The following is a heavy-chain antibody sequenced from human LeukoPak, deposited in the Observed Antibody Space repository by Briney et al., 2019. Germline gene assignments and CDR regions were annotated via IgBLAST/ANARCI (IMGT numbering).Heavy chain of an antibody. Sequence: GGSLRLSCEASGFTFSNYWMTWVRQVQGKGLEWVANIKQDGSQKYYVDSVKGRFTISRDNAKNSLYLQMNSLRAEDTAIYYCTRDFSSGDWGQGTLVTVSS. CDR1: GFTFSNYW. CDR3: TRDFSSGD. D-gene: IGHD3-3*01. J-gene: IGHJ4*02. CDR2: IKQDGSQK. V-gene: IGHV3-7*01.